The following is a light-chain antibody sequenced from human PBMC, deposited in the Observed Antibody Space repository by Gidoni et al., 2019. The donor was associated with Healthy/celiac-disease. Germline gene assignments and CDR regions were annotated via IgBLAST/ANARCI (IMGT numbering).Light chain of an antibody. Sequence: DFQMTQSPSSVSASVGDRVTITCRASQGISRWLAWYQQKPGQAHKLLIYAASSLQSGVPSRCSGSGSGTDFTLTISSLQPEDFATYYCQQANSFPFTFGPGTKVEIK. CDR2: AAS. CDR3: QQANSFPFT. CDR1: QGISRW. J-gene: IGKJ3*01. V-gene: IGKV1-12*02.